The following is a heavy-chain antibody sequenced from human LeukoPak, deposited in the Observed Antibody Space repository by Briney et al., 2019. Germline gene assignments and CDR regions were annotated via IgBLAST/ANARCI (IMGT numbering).Heavy chain of an antibody. CDR2: INHSGST. CDR3: ARGNPLKQGTFIVVVVAAAPRVFDY. D-gene: IGHD2-15*01. V-gene: IGHV4-34*01. J-gene: IGHJ4*02. Sequence: SETLSLTCAVYGGSFSGYYWSWIRQPPGEGLEWIGEINHSGSTNYNPSLKSRVTISVDTSKNQFSLKLSSVTAADTAVYYCARGNPLKQGTFIVVVVAAAPRVFDYWGQGTLVTVSS. CDR1: GGSFSGYY.